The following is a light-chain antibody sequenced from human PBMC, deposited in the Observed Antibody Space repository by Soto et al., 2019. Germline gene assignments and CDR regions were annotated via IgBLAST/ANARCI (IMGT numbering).Light chain of an antibody. V-gene: IGKV1-12*01. CDR3: QQSHSFPVT. CDR1: QGISSW. J-gene: IGKJ3*01. Sequence: DIQMTQSPSSVSASVGDRVTITCRASQGISSWLAWYQQKPGKAPKLLIYATSNLHSGVPSRFGGSGSGIDFTLTISSLQPEDSATYFCQQSHSFPVTFVPGTKVVIK. CDR2: ATS.